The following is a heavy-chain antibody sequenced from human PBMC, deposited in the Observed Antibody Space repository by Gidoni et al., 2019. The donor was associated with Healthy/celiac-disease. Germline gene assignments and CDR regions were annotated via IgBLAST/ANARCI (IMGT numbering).Heavy chain of an antibody. CDR1: GPSVSGSY. CDR3: ARGRYHDSSGFPY. D-gene: IGHD3-22*01. CDR2: ITHTGST. Sequence: QVQLQQWGAGLLQPSETLSLTCALYGPSVSGSYWSWIRQSPGRGLEWIEEITHTGSTNYKPSLRSRVTISVDASKNQFSLQLRSVTAADTAVYYCARGRYHDSSGFPYWGQGTLVTVSS. J-gene: IGHJ4*02. V-gene: IGHV4-34*02.